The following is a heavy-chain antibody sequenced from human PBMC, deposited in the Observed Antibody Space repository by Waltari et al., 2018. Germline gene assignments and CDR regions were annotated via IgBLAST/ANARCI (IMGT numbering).Heavy chain of an antibody. V-gene: IGHV3-7*01. Sequence: EVQLVESGGDLVQPGGSLRLSCAASGFSFSRSWMTWVRQTPGKGLEWVGNIQQNGSEKWYADSVKGRFTISRDNAMNLVYLQRNSLRVEDTAVYYCARDLVATPPWGQGTLVTVSS. J-gene: IGHJ5*02. D-gene: IGHD2-21*02. CDR3: ARDLVATPP. CDR1: GFSFSRSW. CDR2: IQQNGSEK.